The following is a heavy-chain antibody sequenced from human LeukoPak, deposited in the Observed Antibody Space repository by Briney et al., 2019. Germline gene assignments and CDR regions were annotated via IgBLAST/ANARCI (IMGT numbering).Heavy chain of an antibody. D-gene: IGHD2-15*01. CDR3: ASSIVVVAATHSSGFDY. CDR1: GYTFTSYY. V-gene: IGHV1-46*01. CDR2: INPSGGST. J-gene: IGHJ4*02. Sequence: ASVKVSCKASGYTFTSYYMHWVRQAPGQGLEWMGIINPSGGSTSYAQKFQGRVTMTRDTSTSTVYMELSSLRSEDTAVYYCASSIVVVAATHSSGFDYWGQGTWSPSPQ.